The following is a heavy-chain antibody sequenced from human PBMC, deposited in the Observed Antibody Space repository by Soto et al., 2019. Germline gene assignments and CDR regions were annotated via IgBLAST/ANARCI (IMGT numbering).Heavy chain of an antibody. CDR2: MNPNSGNT. V-gene: IGHV1-8*01. Sequence: QVQLVQSGAEVKKPGASVKVSCKASGYTFTSYDINWVRQATGQGLEWMGWMNPNSGNTGYAQKFQGRVTMTRNTSISTAYMERSSLRSEDTAVYYCARGRRPTAGGSGSYYDDYWGQGTLVTVSS. CDR1: GYTFTSYD. CDR3: ARGRRPTAGGSGSYYDDY. J-gene: IGHJ4*02. D-gene: IGHD3-10*01.